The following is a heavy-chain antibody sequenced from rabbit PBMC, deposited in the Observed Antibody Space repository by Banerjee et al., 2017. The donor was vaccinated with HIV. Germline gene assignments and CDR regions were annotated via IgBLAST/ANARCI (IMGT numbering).Heavy chain of an antibody. D-gene: IGHD2-1*01. J-gene: IGHJ3*01. CDR3: ARGYDDYDARLDL. CDR2: IDPIFGTT. Sequence: QSLEESGGGLVQPGGSLKLSCKASGFDFSHYGVSWVRQAPGKGLEWIGYIDPIFGTTYYATWVDGRFTISSHNAQNTLWLQLNSLTAADTATYFCARGYDDYDARLDLWGQGTLVTVS. V-gene: IGHV1S7*01. CDR1: GFDFSHYG.